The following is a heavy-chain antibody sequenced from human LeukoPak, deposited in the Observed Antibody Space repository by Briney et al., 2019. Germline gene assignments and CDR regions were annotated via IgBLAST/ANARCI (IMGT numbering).Heavy chain of an antibody. Sequence: PGGSLRLSCAASGFTFSSYSMNWVRQAPGKGLEWVSSISSSSSYIYYADSVKGRFTISRDNAKNSLYLQMNSLRAEDTAVYYCARRVIVVVSPHDAFDIWGQGTMVTVSS. CDR3: ARRVIVVVSPHDAFDI. J-gene: IGHJ3*02. D-gene: IGHD3-22*01. CDR2: ISSSSSYI. V-gene: IGHV3-21*01. CDR1: GFTFSSYS.